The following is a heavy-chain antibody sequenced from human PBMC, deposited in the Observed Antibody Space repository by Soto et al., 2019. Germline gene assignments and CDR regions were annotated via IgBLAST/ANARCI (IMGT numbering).Heavy chain of an antibody. Sequence: AETLSLTCTVYGGSISSYYWSWIRQPPGKGLEWIGYIYYSRRTNYNPSLKSRVTISVYTSKNQFSLKLSSVTAADTAVYYCARAPGRYYYDSSGYYHGHFDYWGQGTLVTVSS. V-gene: IGHV4-59*01. D-gene: IGHD3-22*01. CDR1: GGSISSYY. CDR2: IYYSRRT. J-gene: IGHJ4*02. CDR3: ARAPGRYYYDSSGYYHGHFDY.